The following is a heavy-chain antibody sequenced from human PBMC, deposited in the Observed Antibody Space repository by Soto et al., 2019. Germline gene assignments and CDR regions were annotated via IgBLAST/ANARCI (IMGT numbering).Heavy chain of an antibody. CDR3: ASGYPGGVYFDS. V-gene: IGHV3-72*01. CDR2: SRTQANSYTT. Sequence: VQLVESGGGLVQPGGSLRLSCAASGFTFSDLYMDWVRQAPGKGLEWVGRSRTQANSYTTEYAASVKGRFSISRDDSKNSGYLRMDSLKTEDAAVYYCASGYPGGVYFDSWGQGTLVTVSS. D-gene: IGHD6-25*01. CDR1: GFTFSDLY. J-gene: IGHJ4*02.